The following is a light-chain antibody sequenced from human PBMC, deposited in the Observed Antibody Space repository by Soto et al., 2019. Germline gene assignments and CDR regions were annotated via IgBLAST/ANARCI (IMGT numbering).Light chain of an antibody. Sequence: IGLTQSASTLSLSPGERATLSCRASQSVSSYLAWYQQKPGQAPRLLIYDASNRATGIPARFSGSGSGTDFTLTISSLEPEDFAVYYCQQRSNWPSITFGQGTRLEIK. J-gene: IGKJ5*01. V-gene: IGKV3-11*01. CDR3: QQRSNWPSIT. CDR1: QSVSSY. CDR2: DAS.